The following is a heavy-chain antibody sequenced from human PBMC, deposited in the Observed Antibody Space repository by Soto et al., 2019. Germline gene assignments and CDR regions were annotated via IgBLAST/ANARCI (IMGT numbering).Heavy chain of an antibody. CDR1: GGSISSGDYY. D-gene: IGHD3-9*01. J-gene: IGHJ3*02. CDR3: ARERLHYDILTGYDIGRAFDI. V-gene: IGHV4-30-4*01. CDR2: IYYSGST. Sequence: QVQLQESGPGLVKPSQTLSLTCTVSGGSISSGDYYWSWIRQPPGKGLEWIGYIYYSGSTYYNPSLKSRVTISVDTSKNQFSLKLSSVTAADTAVYYCARERLHYDILTGYDIGRAFDIWGQGTMVTVSS.